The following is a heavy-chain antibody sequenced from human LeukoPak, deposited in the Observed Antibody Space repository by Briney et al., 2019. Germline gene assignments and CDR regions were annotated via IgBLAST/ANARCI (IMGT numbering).Heavy chain of an antibody. CDR1: GGSSSGYY. CDR2: IMYDGSS. V-gene: IGHV4-34*01. J-gene: IGHJ4*02. D-gene: IGHD3-22*01. CDR3: ARGRYYFDGSGAFY. Sequence: PSETLSLTCAVHGGSSSGYYWSWIRQPPGKGLEWIGEIMYDGSSNYHPSLKSRVSMSVDTSKNQFSLKMTSVTAADTAVYYCARGRYYFDGSGAFYWGQGTLVTVSS.